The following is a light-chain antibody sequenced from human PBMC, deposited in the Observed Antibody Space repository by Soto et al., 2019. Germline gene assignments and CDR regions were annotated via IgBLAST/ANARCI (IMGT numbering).Light chain of an antibody. CDR2: DGS. Sequence: DIQMTQSPSSLSASVGDRVTITCRASQGIGNYLAWHQQKPGKAPKLLIYDGSTLQSGVASRFRGSGSGTDFTLTITSLQPEDVATYYCQKYNSVPFTFGPGTKVDIK. V-gene: IGKV1-27*01. J-gene: IGKJ3*01. CDR3: QKYNSVPFT. CDR1: QGIGNY.